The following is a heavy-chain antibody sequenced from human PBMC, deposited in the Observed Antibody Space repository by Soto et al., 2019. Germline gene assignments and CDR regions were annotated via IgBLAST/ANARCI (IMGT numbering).Heavy chain of an antibody. V-gene: IGHV3-21*01. J-gene: IGHJ4*02. CDR3: ARVVPAAISAFDY. CDR1: GFTFSSYS. D-gene: IGHD2-2*02. Sequence: EVQLVESGGGLVKPGGSLRLSCAASGFTFSSYSMNWVRQAPGKGLEWVSSISSSSSYIYYADSVKVRFTISRDNAKNSLYLQMNSLRAEDTAVYYCARVVPAAISAFDYSGQGTLVTFSS. CDR2: ISSSSSYI.